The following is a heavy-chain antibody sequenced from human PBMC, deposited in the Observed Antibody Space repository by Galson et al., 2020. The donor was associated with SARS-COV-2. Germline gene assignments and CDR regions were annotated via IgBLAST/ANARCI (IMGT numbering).Heavy chain of an antibody. D-gene: IGHD3-22*01. CDR3: ARVQNRVSDTSGYYRFDY. CDR2: IYPGDSDT. J-gene: IGHJ4*02. V-gene: IGHV5-51*01. Sequence: GESLKISCKASGYGFTDYWIGWVRQMPGKGLEWMGIIYPGDSDTRYSPSFQGQVTISVDKSISTAYLQWSSLKASDTAMFYCARVQNRVSDTSGYYRFDYWGQGTLVSVSS. CDR1: GYGFTDYW.